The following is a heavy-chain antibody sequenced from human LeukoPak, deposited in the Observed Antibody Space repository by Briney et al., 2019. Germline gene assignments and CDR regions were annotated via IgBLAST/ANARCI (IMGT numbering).Heavy chain of an antibody. CDR2: ISSSGITI. D-gene: IGHD3-22*01. V-gene: IGHV3-48*03. CDR1: GVNFINYG. J-gene: IGHJ4*02. Sequence: PGGSLRLSCVASGVNFINYGMHWVRQAPGKGLEWVSYISSSGITIYYADSGKGRFTISRDNAKNSLYLQMNSLRAEDTAVYYCARDDPYYYDSSGYCDYWGQGTLVTVSS. CDR3: ARDDPYYYDSSGYCDY.